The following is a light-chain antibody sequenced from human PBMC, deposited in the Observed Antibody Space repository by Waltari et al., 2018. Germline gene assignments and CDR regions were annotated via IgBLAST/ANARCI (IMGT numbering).Light chain of an antibody. CDR2: DVS. J-gene: IGLJ2*01. CDR1: SSDVGTYNY. Sequence: QSALTHPASVSGSPGQSITIPCTGTSSDVGTYNYVSWYQQHPGKAPKLMIYDVSNRPSGVSNRFSGSKSGNTASLTISGLQAEDEADYYCCSYTSSSTYVLFGGGTKLTVL. CDR3: CSYTSSSTYVL. V-gene: IGLV2-14*03.